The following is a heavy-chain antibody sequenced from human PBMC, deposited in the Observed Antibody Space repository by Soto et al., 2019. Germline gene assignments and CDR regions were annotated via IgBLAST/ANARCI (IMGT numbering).Heavy chain of an antibody. V-gene: IGHV1-69*01. CDR1: GGTFSSYA. CDR3: ARGGLCSGGSCYYPPGFDY. D-gene: IGHD2-15*01. CDR2: IIPIFGTA. Sequence: QVQLVQSGAEVKKPGSSVKVSCKASGGTFSSYAISWVRQAPGQGLEWMGGIIPIFGTANYAQKFQCRVTITADESTSTAYMELSSLRSEDTAVYYCARGGLCSGGSCYYPPGFDYWGQGTLVTVSS. J-gene: IGHJ4*02.